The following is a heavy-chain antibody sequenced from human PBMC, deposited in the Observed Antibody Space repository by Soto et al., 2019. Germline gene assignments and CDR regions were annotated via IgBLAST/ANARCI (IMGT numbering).Heavy chain of an antibody. Sequence: GGSLRLSCAASGFTFSSYAMSWVRQAPGKGLEWVSAISGSGGSTYYADSVKGRFTISRDNSKSTLYLQMNSLRAEDTAVYYCAKPPYYYDNSGYYYWGQGTLVTVSS. CDR1: GFTFSSYA. V-gene: IGHV3-23*01. CDR2: ISGSGGST. J-gene: IGHJ4*02. CDR3: AKPPYYYDNSGYYY. D-gene: IGHD3-22*01.